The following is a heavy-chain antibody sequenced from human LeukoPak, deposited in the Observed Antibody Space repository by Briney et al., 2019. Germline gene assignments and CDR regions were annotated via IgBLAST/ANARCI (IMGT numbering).Heavy chain of an antibody. CDR3: ARDKGDCSGSYSDFDY. Sequence: PGGSLRLSCAASGFTFSSYGMHWVRQAPGKGLEWVAVIWYDVTKKYYADSVKGRFTISRDNSKNTLFLQMDSLRAEDTAVYYCARDKGDCSGSYSDFDYWGQGTLVTVSS. CDR1: GFTFSSYG. J-gene: IGHJ4*02. V-gene: IGHV3-33*01. D-gene: IGHD1-26*01. CDR2: IWYDVTKK.